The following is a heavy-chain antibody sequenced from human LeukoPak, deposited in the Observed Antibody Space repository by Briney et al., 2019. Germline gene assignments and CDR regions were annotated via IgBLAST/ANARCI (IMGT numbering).Heavy chain of an antibody. Sequence: GGSLRLSCAASGFTFSSYAMHWVRQAPGKGLEWVAVISYDGSNKYYADSVKGRFTISRDNSKNTLYLQMNSLRAEDTAVYYCAKDDWAVAGTGYKFDYWGQGTLVTVSS. CDR2: ISYDGSNK. D-gene: IGHD6-19*01. V-gene: IGHV3-30-3*01. CDR1: GFTFSSYA. CDR3: AKDDWAVAGTGYKFDY. J-gene: IGHJ4*02.